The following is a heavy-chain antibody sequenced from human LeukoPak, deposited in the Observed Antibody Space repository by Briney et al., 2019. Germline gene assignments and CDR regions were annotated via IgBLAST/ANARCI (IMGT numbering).Heavy chain of an antibody. Sequence: IPSETLSLTCAVYGGSFSGYYWSWIRQPPGKGLEWIGEINHSGSTNYNPSLKSRVTISVDTSKNQFSLKLSSVTAADTAVYYCARVVSYYYYYGMDVWGKGPRSPSPQ. CDR3: ARVVSYYYYYGMDV. V-gene: IGHV4-34*01. D-gene: IGHD3-22*01. CDR2: INHSGST. CDR1: GGSFSGYY. J-gene: IGHJ6*04.